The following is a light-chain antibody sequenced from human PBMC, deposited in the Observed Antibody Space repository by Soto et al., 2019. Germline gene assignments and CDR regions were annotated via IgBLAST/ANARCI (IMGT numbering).Light chain of an antibody. CDR2: DAS. CDR1: QSVTNSY. J-gene: IGKJ5*01. Sequence: EIVMTQSPVTLSVSPGERATLSCRASQSVTNSYLAWYQQKPGQAPRLLIYDASTRATGIPARFSGSGSGTEFTLTISSLQSEDFEVYYCQQYNNWPPITFGQGTRLEIK. V-gene: IGKV3-15*01. CDR3: QQYNNWPPIT.